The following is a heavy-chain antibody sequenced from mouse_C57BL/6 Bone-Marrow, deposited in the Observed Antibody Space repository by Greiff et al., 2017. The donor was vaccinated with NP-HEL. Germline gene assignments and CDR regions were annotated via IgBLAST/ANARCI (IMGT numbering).Heavy chain of an antibody. Sequence: QVQLQQPGAELVRPGASVKLSCKASGYTFTSYWMHWVKQRPGQGLEWIGEIDPSDSYTNYNQKFKGKATLTVDKSSSTAYMQLSSLTSEDSAVYYCARGYYGSSRCWYFDVWGTGTTVTAAS. D-gene: IGHD1-1*01. CDR3: ARGYYGSSRCWYFDV. CDR2: IDPSDSYT. J-gene: IGHJ1*03. CDR1: GYTFTSYW. V-gene: IGHV1-69*02.